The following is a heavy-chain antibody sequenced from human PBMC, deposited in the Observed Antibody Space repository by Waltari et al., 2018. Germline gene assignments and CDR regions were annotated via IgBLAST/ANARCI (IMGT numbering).Heavy chain of an antibody. CDR2: ILHSGCT. J-gene: IGHJ4*02. D-gene: IGHD3-10*01. CDR1: GYSISSGYY. Sequence: QVQLQESGPGLVKPSETLSLTCAVSGYSISSGYYWGWIRQPPGKGVHWIGSILHSGCTSYIPSLKGRVTIPVDTSQNHFSLKLSSVTAADTAVYYCAFSTYYYGSGSPNWGQGTLVTVSS. CDR3: AFSTYYYGSGSPN. V-gene: IGHV4-38-2*01.